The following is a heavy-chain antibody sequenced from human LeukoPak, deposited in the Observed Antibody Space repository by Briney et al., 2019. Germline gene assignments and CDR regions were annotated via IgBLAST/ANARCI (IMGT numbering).Heavy chain of an antibody. CDR1: GYTFTSYA. Sequence: ASVKVSCKASGYTFTSYAMNWVRQAPGQGLEWMGWINTNTGNPTYAQGFTGRFVFSLDTSVSTAYLQISSLKAEDTAVYYCARDDLIAAVVAATPFDYWGQGTLVTVSS. D-gene: IGHD2-15*01. CDR2: INTNTGNP. V-gene: IGHV7-4-1*02. J-gene: IGHJ4*02. CDR3: ARDDLIAAVVAATPFDY.